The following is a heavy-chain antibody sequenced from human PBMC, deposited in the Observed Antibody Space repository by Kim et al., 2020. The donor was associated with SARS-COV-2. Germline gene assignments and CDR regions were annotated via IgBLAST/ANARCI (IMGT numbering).Heavy chain of an antibody. J-gene: IGHJ4*02. CDR2: IYYSGST. CDR3: AREGGSSGYPRIDY. CDR1: GGSISSGGYY. V-gene: IGHV4-31*03. Sequence: SETLSLTCTVSGGSISSGGYYWSWIRQHPGKGLEWIGYIYYSGSTYYNPSLKSRVTISVDTSKNQFSLKLSSVTAADTAVYYCAREGGSSGYPRIDYWGQGTLVTVSS. D-gene: IGHD3-22*01.